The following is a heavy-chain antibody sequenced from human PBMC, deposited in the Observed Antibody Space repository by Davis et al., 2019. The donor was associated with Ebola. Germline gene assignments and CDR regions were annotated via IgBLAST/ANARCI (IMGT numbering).Heavy chain of an antibody. CDR2: IYYSGST. V-gene: IGHV4-39*01. Sequence: MPSDPLSLTCTFSCGSFRSSGDYWGWIRQPPGKGLEWIGSIYYSGSTYYNPSLKSRVTISVDTSKNQFSLKLSSVTAADTAVYYCARRGYGDYYFDYWGQGTLVTVSS. J-gene: IGHJ4*02. CDR3: ARRGYGDYYFDY. D-gene: IGHD4-17*01. CDR1: CGSFRSSGDY.